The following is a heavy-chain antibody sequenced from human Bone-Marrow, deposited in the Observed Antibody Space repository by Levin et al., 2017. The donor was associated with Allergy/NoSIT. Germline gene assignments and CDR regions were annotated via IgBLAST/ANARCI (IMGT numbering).Heavy chain of an antibody. CDR3: AREGKAVAGTTYYYYYGMDV. CDR2: IWYDGSNK. J-gene: IGHJ6*02. V-gene: IGHV3-33*01. CDR1: GFTFSSYG. Sequence: GGSLRLSCAASGFTFSSYGMHWVRQAPGKGLEWVAVIWYDGSNKYYADSVKGRFTISRDNSKNTLYLQMNSLRAEDTAVYYCAREGKAVAGTTYYYYYGMDVWGQGTTVTVSS. D-gene: IGHD6-19*01.